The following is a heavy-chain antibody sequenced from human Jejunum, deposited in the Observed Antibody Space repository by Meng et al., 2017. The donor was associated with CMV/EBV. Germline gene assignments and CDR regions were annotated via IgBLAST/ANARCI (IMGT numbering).Heavy chain of an antibody. D-gene: IGHD5-18*01. CDR1: GYKFISCY. CDR2: SGPSGGDT. J-gene: IGHJ1*01. CDR3: VSYSYSYD. Sequence: KVSCKAYGYKFISCYVHWVRQAPGHGLEWMGLSGPSGGDTIYAQKFQGRIALTRDTSTSTVYMELSNLRSDDTAVYYCVSYSYSYDWGQGTLVTVSS. V-gene: IGHV1-46*01.